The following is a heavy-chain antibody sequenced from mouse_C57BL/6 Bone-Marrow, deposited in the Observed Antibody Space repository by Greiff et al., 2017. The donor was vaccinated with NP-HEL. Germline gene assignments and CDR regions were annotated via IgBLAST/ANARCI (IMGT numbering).Heavy chain of an antibody. CDR1: GYTFTSYW. CDR2: IHPNSGST. Sequence: QVQLQQPGAELVKPGASVKLSCKASGYTFTSYWMHWVKQRPGQGLEWIGMIHPNSGSTNYNEKFKSKATLTVDKSSSTAYMQLSSLTSEDSAVYYCAREGDYDASYYFDYWGQGTTLTVSS. D-gene: IGHD2-4*01. J-gene: IGHJ2*01. V-gene: IGHV1-64*01. CDR3: AREGDYDASYYFDY.